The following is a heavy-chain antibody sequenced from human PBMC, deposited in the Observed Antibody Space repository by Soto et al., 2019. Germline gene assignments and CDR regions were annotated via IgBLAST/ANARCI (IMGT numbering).Heavy chain of an antibody. CDR1: GYTFTSYP. V-gene: IGHV1-3*01. CDR3: ATRGRSLGYYYGMDV. Sequence: QVQLVQSGAEVKKPGASVKVSCKASGYTFTSYPMHWVRQAPGQRLEWMGWINAGNGNTKYLQKFQGRVTITRDTFASTAYMELSSLRSEDTAVYYCATRGRSLGYYYGMDVWGQGTTVTVSS. CDR2: INAGNGNT. D-gene: IGHD3-10*01. J-gene: IGHJ6*02.